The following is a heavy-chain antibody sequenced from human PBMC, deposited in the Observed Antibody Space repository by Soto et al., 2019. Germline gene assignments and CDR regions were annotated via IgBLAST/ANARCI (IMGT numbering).Heavy chain of an antibody. CDR2: ISSSSSTI. V-gene: IGHV3-48*01. J-gene: IGHJ5*02. D-gene: IGHD3-16*02. CDR3: AREDIWWSYPYNWFDP. Sequence: GGSLSLSCAASGFTFGSYSMNWVRQAPGKGLEWVSYISSSSSTIYYADSVKGRFTISRDNAKNSLYLQMNSLRAEDTAVYYCAREDIWWSYPYNWFDPWGQGTLVTVSS. CDR1: GFTFGSYS.